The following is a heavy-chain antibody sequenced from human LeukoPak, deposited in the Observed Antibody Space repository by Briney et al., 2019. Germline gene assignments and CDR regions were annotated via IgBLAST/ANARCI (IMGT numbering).Heavy chain of an antibody. V-gene: IGHV5-51*01. CDR1: GFRFTSYW. J-gene: IGHJ4*02. CDR3: ARTTYYYDSSGYRFDY. CDR2: IYPGDSDT. D-gene: IGHD3-22*01. Sequence: GESLQISCKGSGFRFTSYWIGWVRQMPGKGLEWMGIIYPGDSDTRYSPSFQGQVTISADKSISTAYLQWSSLKASDTAMYYCARTTYYYDSSGYRFDYWGQGTLVTVSS.